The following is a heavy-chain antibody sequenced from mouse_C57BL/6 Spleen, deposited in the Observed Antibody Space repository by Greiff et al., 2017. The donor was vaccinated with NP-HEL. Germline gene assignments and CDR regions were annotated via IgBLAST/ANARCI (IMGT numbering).Heavy chain of an antibody. J-gene: IGHJ4*01. CDR1: GFTFSDYY. CDR3: ARDSSSSFMDY. D-gene: IGHD1-1*01. Sequence: EVMLVESEGGLVQPGSSMKLSCTASGFTFSDYYMAWVRQVPEKGLEWVANINYDGSSTYYLDSLKSRFIISRDNAKNILYLQMSSLKSEDTATYYCARDSSSSFMDYWGQGTSVTVSS. V-gene: IGHV5-16*01. CDR2: INYDGSST.